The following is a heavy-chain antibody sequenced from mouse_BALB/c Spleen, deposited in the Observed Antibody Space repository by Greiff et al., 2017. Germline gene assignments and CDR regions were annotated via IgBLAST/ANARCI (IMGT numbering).Heavy chain of an antibody. CDR1: GFTFSSFG. V-gene: IGHV5-17*02. Sequence: EVMVVESGGGLVQPGGSRKLSCAASGFTFSSFGMHWVRQAPEKGLEWVAYISSGSSTIYYADTVKGRFTISRDNPKNTLFLQMTSLRSEDTAMYYCARGRYGNYFDYWGQGTTLTVSS. J-gene: IGHJ2*01. CDR3: ARGRYGNYFDY. CDR2: ISSGSSTI. D-gene: IGHD2-10*02.